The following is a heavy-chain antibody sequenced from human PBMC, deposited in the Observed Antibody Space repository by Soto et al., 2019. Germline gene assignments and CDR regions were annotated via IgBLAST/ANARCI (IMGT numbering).Heavy chain of an antibody. J-gene: IGHJ2*01. D-gene: IGHD3-10*01. CDR1: GLSVGSYA. V-gene: IGHV3-23*01. Sequence: PGGSLRLSCAAAGLSVGSYARSGGGQAPGKGREWVSGISESGDSTYSADSVKGRFTISRDTSKRTLYLHINSLRAGDTAVYYCAKCTYGYWYFDLWGRGTLVTVSS. CDR2: ISESGDST. CDR3: AKCTYGYWYFDL.